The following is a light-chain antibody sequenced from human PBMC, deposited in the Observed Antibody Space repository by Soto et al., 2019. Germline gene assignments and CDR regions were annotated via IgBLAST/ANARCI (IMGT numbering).Light chain of an antibody. CDR2: GAS. CDR1: QSVRSNY. Sequence: EIVLTQSPGTLSLSPGERATLACRASQSVRSNYLAWYQQKHGQAPRLLIYGASSRATGIPDRFSGSGSGTDFTLIIIRLEPEDLAVYYCQHYHTSPLMFGQGTKVEIK. J-gene: IGKJ1*01. CDR3: QHYHTSPLM. V-gene: IGKV3-20*01.